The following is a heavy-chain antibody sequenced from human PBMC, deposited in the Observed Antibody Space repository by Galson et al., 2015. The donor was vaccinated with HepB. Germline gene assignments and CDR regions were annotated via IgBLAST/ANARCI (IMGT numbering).Heavy chain of an antibody. CDR2: ISSNGGST. D-gene: IGHD1-26*01. CDR1: GFTFSSYA. Sequence: SLRLSCAASGFTFSSYAMHWVRQAPGKGLEYVSAISSNGGSTYYADSVKGRFTISRDNSKNTLYLQMSSLRAEDTAVYYCVKDQARGELLRFDYWGQGTLVTVSS. V-gene: IGHV3-64D*06. CDR3: VKDQARGELLRFDY. J-gene: IGHJ4*02.